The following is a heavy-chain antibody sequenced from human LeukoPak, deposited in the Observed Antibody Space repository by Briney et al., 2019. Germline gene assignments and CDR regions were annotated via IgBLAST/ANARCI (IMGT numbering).Heavy chain of an antibody. D-gene: IGHD6-13*01. CDR1: GGSISSSSYY. Sequence: SETLSLTCTVSGGSISSSSYYWSWIRQPPGKGLEWIGEINHSGSTNYNPSLKSRVTISVDTSKNQFSLKLSSVTAADTAVYYCASRSSSWYWFDPWGQGTLVTVSS. CDR2: INHSGST. J-gene: IGHJ5*02. CDR3: ASRSSSWYWFDP. V-gene: IGHV4-39*07.